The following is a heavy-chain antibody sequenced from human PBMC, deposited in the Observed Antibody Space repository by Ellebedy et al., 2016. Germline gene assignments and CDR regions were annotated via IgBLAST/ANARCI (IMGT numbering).Heavy chain of an antibody. Sequence: KVSXXGSGYSFTSYWIGWVRQMPGKGLEWMGIIYPGDSDTRYSPSFQGQVTISADKSISTAYLQWSSLKASDTAMYYCATAVTFGGVILDYWGQGTLVTVSS. CDR2: IYPGDSDT. V-gene: IGHV5-51*01. D-gene: IGHD3-16*02. J-gene: IGHJ4*02. CDR3: ATAVTFGGVILDY. CDR1: GYSFTSYW.